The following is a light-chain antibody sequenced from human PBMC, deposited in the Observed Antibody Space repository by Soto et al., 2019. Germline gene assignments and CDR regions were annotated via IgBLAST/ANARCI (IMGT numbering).Light chain of an antibody. CDR2: EVS. Sequence: QSVLTQPPSASGSPGQSVTISCTGTSSDVGNYNYVSWYQQHPGKAPKVMIYEVSKRPSGVPDRFSGSKSGNTASLTVSGLQAEDEADYYCISYAGSNRVFGTGTKLTVL. V-gene: IGLV2-8*01. J-gene: IGLJ1*01. CDR1: SSDVGNYNY. CDR3: ISYAGSNRV.